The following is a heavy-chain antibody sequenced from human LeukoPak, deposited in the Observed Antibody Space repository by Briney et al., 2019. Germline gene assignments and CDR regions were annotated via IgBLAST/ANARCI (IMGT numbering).Heavy chain of an antibody. D-gene: IGHD2-15*01. V-gene: IGHV4-61*01. CDR3: AREAVVAATKQYNWFDP. CDR2: IYYGGST. CDR1: GGSVSSGSYY. J-gene: IGHJ5*02. Sequence: SETLSLTCTVSGGSVSSGSYYWSWIRQPPGKGLEWIGYIYYGGSTNYNPSLKSRVTISVDTSKNQFSLKLSSVTAADTAVYYCAREAVVAATKQYNWFDPWGQGTLVTVSS.